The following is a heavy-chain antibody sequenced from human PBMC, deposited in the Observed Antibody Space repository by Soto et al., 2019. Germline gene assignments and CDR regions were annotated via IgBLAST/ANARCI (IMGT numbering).Heavy chain of an antibody. V-gene: IGHV3-21*01. Sequence: PGGSLRLSCEASGLTFGSHTMNWVRQAPGKGLEWVSSTDGRGTRTFYADALKGRFTISRDNARNSLYLQMNSLRAEDTAVYYCTREVQPVIRREYDYWGQGALVTVSS. J-gene: IGHJ4*02. CDR3: TREVQPVIRREYDY. CDR2: TDGRGTRT. CDR1: GLTFGSHT.